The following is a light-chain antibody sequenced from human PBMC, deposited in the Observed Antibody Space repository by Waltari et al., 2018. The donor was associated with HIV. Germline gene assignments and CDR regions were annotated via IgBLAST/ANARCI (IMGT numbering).Light chain of an antibody. CDR1: SSDVGDFNS. V-gene: IGLV2-14*03. CDR2: DVT. CDR3: SSYTNSSPYV. J-gene: IGLJ1*01. Sequence: QSALTQPASVSGSPGQSITIPCTGTSSDVGDFNSVSWYQQHPGKAPKLMIYDVTKRPSGVSHRFSGSKSGSTASLTISGLQPEDEADYYCSSYTNSSPYVFGTGTKVTVL.